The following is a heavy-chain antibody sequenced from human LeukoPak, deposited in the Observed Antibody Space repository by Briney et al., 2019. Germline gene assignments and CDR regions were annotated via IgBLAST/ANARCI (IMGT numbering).Heavy chain of an antibody. J-gene: IGHJ5*02. CDR3: ARLEDWFDP. D-gene: IGHD2-15*01. Sequence: MSSETLSLTCTVSGGSISGSSYYWGWIRQPPGKGLEWIGSIYYSGSTYYNPSLKSRVTISVDTSKNQFSLKLSSVTAADTAVYYCARLEDWFDPWGQGTLVTVSS. V-gene: IGHV4-39*01. CDR1: GGSISGSSYY. CDR2: IYYSGST.